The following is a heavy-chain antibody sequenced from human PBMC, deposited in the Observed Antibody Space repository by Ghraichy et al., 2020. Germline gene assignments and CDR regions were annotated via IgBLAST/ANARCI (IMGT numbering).Heavy chain of an antibody. CDR3: ARIRITMIVVDDFGYGMDV. Sequence: GGSLRLSCAASGFTFSSYSMNWVRQAPGKGLEWVSSISSSSSYIYYADSVKGRFTISRDNAKNSLYLQMNSLRAEDTAVYYCARIRITMIVVDDFGYGMDVWGQGTTVTVSS. V-gene: IGHV3-21*01. J-gene: IGHJ6*02. CDR2: ISSSSSYI. D-gene: IGHD3-22*01. CDR1: GFTFSSYS.